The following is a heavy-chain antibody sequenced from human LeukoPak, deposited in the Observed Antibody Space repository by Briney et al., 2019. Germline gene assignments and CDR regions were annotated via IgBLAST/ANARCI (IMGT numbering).Heavy chain of an antibody. CDR2: INSDGSST. CDR1: GFTFSSYW. J-gene: IGHJ4*02. Sequence: GGSLRLSCAASGFTFSSYWMHWVRQAPGKGLVLVSRINSDGSSTSYADSVKGRFTISRDNAKNTLYLQMNSLRDEDTAVYYCARLRGIAARVGLDYWGQGTLVTVSS. D-gene: IGHD6-6*01. V-gene: IGHV3-74*01. CDR3: ARLRGIAARVGLDY.